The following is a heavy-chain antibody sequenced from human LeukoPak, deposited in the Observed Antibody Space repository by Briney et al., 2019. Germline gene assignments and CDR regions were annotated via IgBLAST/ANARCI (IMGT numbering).Heavy chain of an antibody. CDR3: ARRWTSSSPSYNYYYMYV. J-gene: IGHJ6*03. Sequence: SETLSLTCTVSGGSISSYYWSWIRQPPGKGLEWIGYISYSGSTTYNPSLKSRVTILVDTSKNQFSLKLSSVTAADTAVYFCARRWTSSSPSYNYYYMYVRGKGTTVTVSS. V-gene: IGHV4-59*08. D-gene: IGHD6-6*01. CDR1: GGSISSYY. CDR2: ISYSGST.